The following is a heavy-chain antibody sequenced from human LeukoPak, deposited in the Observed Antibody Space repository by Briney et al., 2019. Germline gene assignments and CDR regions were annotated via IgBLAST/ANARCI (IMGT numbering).Heavy chain of an antibody. Sequence: SETLSLTCAVYGGSFSGYYWSWIRQPPGRGLEWIGEINHSGSTNYNPSLKSRVTISVDTSKNQFSLKLSSVTAADTAVYYCARRKWYSGSYQVDYWGQGTLVTVSS. CDR2: INHSGST. D-gene: IGHD1-26*01. CDR3: ARRKWYSGSYQVDY. V-gene: IGHV4-34*01. CDR1: GGSFSGYY. J-gene: IGHJ4*02.